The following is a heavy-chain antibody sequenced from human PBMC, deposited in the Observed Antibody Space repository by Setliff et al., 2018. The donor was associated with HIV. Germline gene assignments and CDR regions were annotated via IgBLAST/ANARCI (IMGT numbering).Heavy chain of an antibody. CDR2: INQERTT. D-gene: IGHD1-20*01. J-gene: IGHJ2*01. CDR1: RGSFSHYY. V-gene: IGHV4-34*01. CDR3: ARVRFSFNNVRCFDL. Sequence: PSETLSLTCAVYRGSFSHYYWTWIRQSPGKGLEWIAEINQERTTFYNPSLKSRLIMSLDTSRNEVSLRLNSVTAAGTATYFCARVRFSFNNVRCFDLWGPGTQVTVSS.